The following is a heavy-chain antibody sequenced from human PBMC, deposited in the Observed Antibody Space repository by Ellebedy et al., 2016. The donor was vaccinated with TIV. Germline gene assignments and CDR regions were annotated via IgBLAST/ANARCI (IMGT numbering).Heavy chain of an antibody. CDR3: ARHAYSSSPVDY. V-gene: IGHV4-59*01. D-gene: IGHD6-6*01. CDR1: GGSMRSYY. Sequence: SETLSLTCTVSGGSMRSYYWSWIRQPPGKGLEWIGYIYYSGSTNYNPSLKSRVTISVDTSKNQFSLKLSSVTAADTAVYHCARHAYSSSPVDYWGQGTLVTVSS. CDR2: IYYSGST. J-gene: IGHJ4*02.